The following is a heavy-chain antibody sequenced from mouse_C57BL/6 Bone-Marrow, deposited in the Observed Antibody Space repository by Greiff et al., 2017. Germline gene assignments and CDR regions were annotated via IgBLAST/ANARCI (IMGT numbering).Heavy chain of an antibody. CDR1: GYTFTSYG. Sequence: VQLQQSGAELARPGASVKLSCKASGYTFTSYGISWVKQRTGQGLEWIGEISPRSGNTYYNEKFKGKATLTADKSSSTAYMELRSLTSEESAVYFCARGGTGTVFAYGGQGTLVTVSA. CDR2: ISPRSGNT. D-gene: IGHD4-1*01. CDR3: ARGGTGTVFAY. V-gene: IGHV1-81*01. J-gene: IGHJ3*01.